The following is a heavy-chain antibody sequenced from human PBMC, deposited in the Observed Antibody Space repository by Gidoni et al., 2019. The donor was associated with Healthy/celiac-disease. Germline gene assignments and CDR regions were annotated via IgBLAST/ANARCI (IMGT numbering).Heavy chain of an antibody. Sequence: EVQLLESGGGLVQPGGSLRLSCAASGFTFSSYAMSWVRQAPGKGLEWVSAISGSGGSTYYADSVKGRFTISRDNSKNTLYLQMNSLRAEDTAVYYCARSIAAAGDAFDYWGQGTLVTVSS. CDR3: ARSIAAAGDAFDY. J-gene: IGHJ4*02. D-gene: IGHD6-13*01. V-gene: IGHV3-23*01. CDR2: ISGSGGST. CDR1: GFTFSSYA.